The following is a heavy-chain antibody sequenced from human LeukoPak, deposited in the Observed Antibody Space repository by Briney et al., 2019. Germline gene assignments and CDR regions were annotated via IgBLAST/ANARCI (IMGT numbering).Heavy chain of an antibody. D-gene: IGHD3-9*01. J-gene: IGHJ5*02. CDR2: ISSSGSTI. V-gene: IGHV3-11*04. CDR1: GFTFSDYY. Sequence: GGSLRLSCAASGFTFSDYYMSWIRQAPGKGLEWVSYISSSGSTIYYADSVKGRLTISRDNSKNTLYLQMNSLRGEDTAVYYCARAAAETGSFRDNWFDPWGQGTLVTVSS. CDR3: ARAAAETGSFRDNWFDP.